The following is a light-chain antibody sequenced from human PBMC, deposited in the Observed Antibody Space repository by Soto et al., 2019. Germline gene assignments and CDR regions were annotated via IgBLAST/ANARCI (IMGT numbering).Light chain of an antibody. V-gene: IGKV1-39*01. CDR2: AAD. J-gene: IGKJ2*01. CDR1: PSIGSY. CDR3: QQNYDVPYT. Sequence: HLTQAPSLLSASVGDRVTITCRASPSIGSYLNWYQHKPGEAPKLLIFAADTLKSRVPSRFSGSGFNKEFTLTVTSLQPEDFATYYCQQNYDVPYTFGLGTRVEIK.